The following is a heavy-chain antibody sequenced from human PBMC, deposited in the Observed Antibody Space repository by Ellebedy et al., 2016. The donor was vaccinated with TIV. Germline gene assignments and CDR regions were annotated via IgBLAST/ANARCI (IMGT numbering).Heavy chain of an antibody. CDR3: SRHSYTSVVPHLDY. CDR2: IIPLLGVT. CDR1: GYTFTSHG. J-gene: IGHJ4*02. Sequence: ASVKVSCKASGYTFTSHGISWVRQAPGQGLEWMGRIIPLLGVTNYAQKLQGRVTITADTSTNTAYMELRSLRSEDTAVYYCSRHSYTSVVPHLDYWGQGTLVTVSS. D-gene: IGHD4-23*01. V-gene: IGHV1-69*04.